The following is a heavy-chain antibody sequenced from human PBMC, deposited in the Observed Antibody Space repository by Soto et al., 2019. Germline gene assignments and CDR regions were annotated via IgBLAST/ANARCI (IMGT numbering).Heavy chain of an antibody. D-gene: IGHD6-19*01. V-gene: IGHV3-23*01. Sequence: EVQLLESGGGLVQPGGSLRLSCAASGFTFSSYAMSWVRQAPGKGLGWVSAISGSGGSTYYADSVKGRFTISRDNSKNTLYLQMNSLRAEDTAVYYCAKERSIAVAAYDAFDIWGQGTMVTVSS. CDR3: AKERSIAVAAYDAFDI. CDR1: GFTFSSYA. CDR2: ISGSGGST. J-gene: IGHJ3*02.